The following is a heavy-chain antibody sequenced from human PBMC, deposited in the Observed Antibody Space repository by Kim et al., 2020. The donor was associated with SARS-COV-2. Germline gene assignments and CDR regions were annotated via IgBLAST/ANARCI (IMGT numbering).Heavy chain of an antibody. D-gene: IGHD2-8*02. J-gene: IGHJ4*02. Sequence: VKGRFTISRDNAKNTLYLQMNSLGAEDTAVYYCAKGRLYWWEHDGHYFDYWGQGTLVTVSS. V-gene: IGHV3-23*01. CDR3: AKGRLYWWEHDGHYFDY.